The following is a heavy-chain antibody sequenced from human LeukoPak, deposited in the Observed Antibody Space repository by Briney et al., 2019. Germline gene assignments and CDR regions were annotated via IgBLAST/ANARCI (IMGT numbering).Heavy chain of an antibody. J-gene: IGHJ4*02. CDR1: GFIFSNYA. V-gene: IGHV3-30*14. CDR2: ISYDGTNK. D-gene: IGHD7-27*01. CDR3: ASKGLTGGSPFDY. Sequence: GGSLRLSCAASGFIFSNYAMHWVRQAPGKGLEWVAVISYDGTNKYYADSVKGRFTISRDNSKNTLYLQMNSLRAEDTAVYYCASKGLTGGSPFDYWGQGTLVTVSS.